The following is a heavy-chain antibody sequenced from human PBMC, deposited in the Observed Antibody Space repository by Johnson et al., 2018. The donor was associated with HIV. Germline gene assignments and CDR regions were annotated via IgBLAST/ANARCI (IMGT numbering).Heavy chain of an antibody. D-gene: IGHD1-26*01. V-gene: IGHV3-30*04. CDR2: ISYDGSNK. Sequence: QVQLVESGGGVVQPGRSLRLSCAASGFTFSSYAMHWVRQAPGKGLEWVAVISYDGSNKYYADSAKGRFTISRDNSKNTLYLQMSSLRAEDTAVYYCAKDMRPVRGWGGGSYRGVSDAFDIWGQGTMVTVSS. CDR1: GFTFSSYA. J-gene: IGHJ3*02. CDR3: AKDMRPVRGWGGGSYRGVSDAFDI.